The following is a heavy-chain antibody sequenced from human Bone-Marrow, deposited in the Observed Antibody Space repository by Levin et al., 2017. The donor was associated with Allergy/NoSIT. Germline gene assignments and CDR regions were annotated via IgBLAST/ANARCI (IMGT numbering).Heavy chain of an antibody. J-gene: IGHJ4*02. CDR2: VSYDGTSK. Sequence: GGSLRLSCAASGFTFNKYGMHWVRQAPGKGLQWVAVVSYDGTSKYYADSVRGRFTVSRDNSKNTLYVQMNSLRDADTGVYYCAKDWTTETGRPQDPSHWSQGTLVTVSS. V-gene: IGHV3-30*18. CDR3: AKDWTTETGRPQDPSH. D-gene: IGHD4-11*01. CDR1: GFTFNKYG.